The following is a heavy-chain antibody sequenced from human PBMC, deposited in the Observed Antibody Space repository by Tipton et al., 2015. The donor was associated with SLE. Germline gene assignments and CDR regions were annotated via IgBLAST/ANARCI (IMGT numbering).Heavy chain of an antibody. D-gene: IGHD4/OR15-4a*01. CDR1: GGSISSSSYY. J-gene: IGHJ3*02. CDR2: IYYSGST. Sequence: LRLSCTVPGGSISSSSYYWGWIRQPPGKGLEWIGSIYYSGSTYYNPSLKSRVTISVDTSKNQFSLKLSSVTAADTAVYYCARVLYGGNPGGAFDIWGQGTMVTVSS. CDR3: ARVLYGGNPGGAFDI. V-gene: IGHV4-39*01.